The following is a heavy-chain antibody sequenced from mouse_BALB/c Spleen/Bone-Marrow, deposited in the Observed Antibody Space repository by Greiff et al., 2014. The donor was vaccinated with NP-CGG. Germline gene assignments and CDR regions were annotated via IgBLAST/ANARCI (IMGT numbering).Heavy chain of an antibody. CDR1: GFTFSDYG. J-gene: IGHJ4*01. Sequence: EVQLVESGGALVQPGGSRKLSCAASGFTFSDYGMAWVRQAPGKGPEWVAFISNLANSIYYTDTVTGRFTISRENAKNTLYLEMSSLRSEDTAMYYCARETASGAMDYWGQGTSVTVSS. V-gene: IGHV5-15*02. D-gene: IGHD6-1*01. CDR2: ISNLANSI. CDR3: ARETASGAMDY.